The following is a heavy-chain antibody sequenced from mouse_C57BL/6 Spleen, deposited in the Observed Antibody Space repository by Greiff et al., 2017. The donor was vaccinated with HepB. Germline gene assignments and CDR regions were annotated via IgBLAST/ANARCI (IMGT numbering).Heavy chain of an antibody. V-gene: IGHV5-12*01. CDR3: ARRGGDYDAWFAY. Sequence: VQLKESGGGLVQPGGSLKLSCAASGFTFSDYYMYWVRQTPEKRLEWVAYISNGGGSTYYPDTVKGRSTISRDNAKNTRYLQMSRLKSEDPAMYYCARRGGDYDAWFAYWGQGTLVTVSA. J-gene: IGHJ3*01. CDR2: ISNGGGST. CDR1: GFTFSDYY. D-gene: IGHD2-4*01.